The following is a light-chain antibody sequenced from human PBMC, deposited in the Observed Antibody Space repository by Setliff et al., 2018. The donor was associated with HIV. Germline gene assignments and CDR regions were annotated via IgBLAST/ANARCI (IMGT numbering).Light chain of an antibody. J-gene: IGLJ1*01. CDR1: SSDVFYNY. Sequence: QSALAQPASVSGSPGQSITISCAGTSSDVFYNYVSWYQQHPGKAPKLMIYDVSYRPSGISNRFSGSKSGNTASLTISGLQAGDEADYYCSSYSSTSTLLFGTGTKVTV. V-gene: IGLV2-14*03. CDR2: DVS. CDR3: SSYSSTSTLL.